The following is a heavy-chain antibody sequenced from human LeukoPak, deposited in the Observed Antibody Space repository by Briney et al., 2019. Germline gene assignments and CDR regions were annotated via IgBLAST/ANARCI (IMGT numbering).Heavy chain of an antibody. CDR2: IYYGGNT. V-gene: IGHV4-61*01. J-gene: IGHJ4*02. D-gene: IGHD1-26*01. Sequence: SETLSLTCAVSGDSVSSSNYYWSWIRQPPGKGLEWVGYIYYGGNTNYNPSLQSRVTISVDTSKNQFSLKLSSVTAADTAVYYCAGQWELHGAFDYWGQGTLVTVSS. CDR3: AGQWELHGAFDY. CDR1: GDSVSSSNYY.